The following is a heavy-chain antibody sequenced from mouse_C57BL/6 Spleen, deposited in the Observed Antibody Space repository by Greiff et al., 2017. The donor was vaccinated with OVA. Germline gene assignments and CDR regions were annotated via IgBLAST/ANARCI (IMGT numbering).Heavy chain of an antibody. CDR2: IDPSDSYT. CDR3: ARGGTGTGGFAY. D-gene: IGHD4-1*01. Sequence: QVQLQQPGAELVMPGASVKLSCKASGYTFTSYWMHWVKQRPGQGLEWIGEIDPSDSYTNYNQKFKGKSTLTVDKSSSTAYMQLSSLTSEDSAVYYCARGGTGTGGFAYWGQGTLVTVSA. V-gene: IGHV1-69*01. CDR1: GYTFTSYW. J-gene: IGHJ3*01.